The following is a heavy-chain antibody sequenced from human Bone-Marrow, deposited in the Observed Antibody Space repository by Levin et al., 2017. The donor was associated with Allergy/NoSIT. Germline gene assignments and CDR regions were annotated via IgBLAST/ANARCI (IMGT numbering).Heavy chain of an antibody. D-gene: IGHD2-2*01. CDR2: INHSGST. CDR3: ARGRTYRSTSCYVY. CDR1: GGSFSGYY. J-gene: IGHJ4*02. V-gene: IGHV4-34*01. Sequence: PGGSLRLSCAVYGGSFSGYYWSWIRQPPWKGLEWIGEINHSGSTNYNPSLKSRVTISVDTSKNQFSLKLSSVTAADTAVYYCARGRTYRSTSCYVYWGQGTLVTVSS.